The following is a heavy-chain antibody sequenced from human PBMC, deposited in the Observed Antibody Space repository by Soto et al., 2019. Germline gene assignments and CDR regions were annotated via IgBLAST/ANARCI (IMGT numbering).Heavy chain of an antibody. Sequence: SETLSLTCTVSGGSVSSGSYYWSWIRQPPGKGLEWIGYIYYSGSTNYNPSLKSRVTISVDTSKNQFSLKLSSVTAADTAVYYCARARITIFGVVIYYFDYWGQGTLVTVSS. D-gene: IGHD3-3*01. J-gene: IGHJ4*02. CDR2: IYYSGST. CDR1: GGSVSSGSYY. V-gene: IGHV4-61*01. CDR3: ARARITIFGVVIYYFDY.